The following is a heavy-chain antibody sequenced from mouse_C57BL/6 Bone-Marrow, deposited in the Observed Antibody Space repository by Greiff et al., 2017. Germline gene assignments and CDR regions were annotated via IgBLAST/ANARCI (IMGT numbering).Heavy chain of an antibody. CDR3: ARGDWVYAMDY. CDR1: GYAFSSYW. Sequence: LVESGAELVKPGASVKISCKASGYAFSSYWMNWVKQRPGKGLEWIGQIYPGDGDTNYNGKFKGKATLTADKSSSTAYMQLSSLTSEDSAVYFCARGDWVYAMDYWGQGTSVTVSS. V-gene: IGHV1-80*01. J-gene: IGHJ4*01. D-gene: IGHD4-1*01. CDR2: IYPGDGDT.